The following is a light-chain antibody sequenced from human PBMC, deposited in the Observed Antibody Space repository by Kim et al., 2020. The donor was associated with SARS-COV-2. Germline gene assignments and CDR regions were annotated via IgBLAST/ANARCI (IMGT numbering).Light chain of an antibody. CDR1: QSVSSN. V-gene: IGKV3-15*01. CDR2: GAS. J-gene: IGKJ4*01. CDR3: QQYNIWPLT. Sequence: VAPGEIATLSCRASQSVSSNLAWYQQKPGQAPRLLIYGASTRATGIPARFSGSGSGTEFTLTISSLQSEDFAVYYCQQYNIWPLTFGGGTKVDIK.